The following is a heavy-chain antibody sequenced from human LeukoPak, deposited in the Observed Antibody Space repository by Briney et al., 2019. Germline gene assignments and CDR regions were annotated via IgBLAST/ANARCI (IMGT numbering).Heavy chain of an antibody. CDR2: IYASGST. Sequence: SETLSLTCVVSGYSFSRYYWSWIRQPAGKGLEWIGQIYASGSTIYNPSLASRVTLPIDTSQKQFSLKLRSVTSADTAGYYCSGREQTARWSFDYWGQGSQVIVSS. CDR1: GYSFSRYY. CDR3: SGREQTARWSFDY. J-gene: IGHJ4*02. V-gene: IGHV4-4*07. D-gene: IGHD6-6*01.